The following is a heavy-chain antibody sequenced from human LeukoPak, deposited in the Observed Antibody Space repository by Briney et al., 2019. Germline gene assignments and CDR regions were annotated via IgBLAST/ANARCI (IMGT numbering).Heavy chain of an antibody. V-gene: IGHV3-66*01. J-gene: IGHJ6*02. CDR3: ASMTTVTTGLYYYYGMDV. CDR1: GFTVSSNY. D-gene: IGHD4-17*01. CDR2: IYSGGST. Sequence: GGSLRLSCAASGFTVSSNYMSWVRQAPGKGLEWVSVIYSGGSTYYADSVKGRFTISRDNSKNTLYLQMNSLRAEDTAVYYCASMTTVTTGLYYYYGMDVWGQGTTVTVSS.